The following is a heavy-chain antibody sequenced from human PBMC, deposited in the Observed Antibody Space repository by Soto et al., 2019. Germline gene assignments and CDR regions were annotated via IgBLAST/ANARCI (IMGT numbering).Heavy chain of an antibody. J-gene: IGHJ4*02. CDR3: AHLPAAGSPFDY. D-gene: IGHD3-10*01. V-gene: IGHV2-5*02. CDR1: GFSLSTSGVG. Sequence: QITLKESGPPLVKPTQTLTLTCTFSGFSLSTSGVGVGWIRQPPGKALEWLALIYWDDDKRYSPSLKSRLTIPKDTSKNQVVLTMTNMDPVDTATYYCAHLPAAGSPFDYWGQGTLVTVSS. CDR2: IYWDDDK.